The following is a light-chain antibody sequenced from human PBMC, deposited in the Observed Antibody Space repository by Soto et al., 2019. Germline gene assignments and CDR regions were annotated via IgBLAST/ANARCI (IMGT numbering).Light chain of an antibody. CDR1: QNINSH. CDR2: AAS. CDR3: QQSYSTPYT. V-gene: IGKV1-39*01. Sequence: DIQITQSPSSLSGSVGDRVTITCRASQNINSHLNWYQQKPGKVPKLLIYAASSLQSGVPSRFSGGASGTDFTLTISSLQPEDFATYYCQQSYSTPYTFGQGTRLEIK. J-gene: IGKJ2*01.